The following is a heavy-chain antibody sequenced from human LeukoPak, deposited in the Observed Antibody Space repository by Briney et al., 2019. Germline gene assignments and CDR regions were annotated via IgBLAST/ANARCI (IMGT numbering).Heavy chain of an antibody. CDR1: GYTFTSYG. D-gene: IGHD6-25*01. V-gene: IGHV1-69*04. CDR2: IIPILGIA. J-gene: IGHJ3*02. CDR3: ARDLAATTWTGGAFDI. Sequence: ASVKVSCKTSGYTFTSYGISWVRQAPGQGLEWMGRIIPILGIANYAQKFQGRVTITADKSTSTAYMELSSLRSEDTAVYYCARDLAATTWTGGAFDIWGQGTMVTVSS.